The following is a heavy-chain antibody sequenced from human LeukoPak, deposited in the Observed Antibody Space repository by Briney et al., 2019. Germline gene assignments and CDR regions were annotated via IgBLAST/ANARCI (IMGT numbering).Heavy chain of an antibody. J-gene: IGHJ4*02. V-gene: IGHV3-9*01. CDR3: AKDIRGSTSWYGLDY. CDR2: ISWNSGRI. CDR1: GFTFDDYA. Sequence: GRSLRLSCAASGFTFDDYAMHWVRQAPGKGLEWVSSISWNSGRIGYADSVKGRFTISRDNSKNSLYLQVNSLRAEDTALYYCAKDIRGSTSWYGLDYWGQGTLVTVSS. D-gene: IGHD6-13*01.